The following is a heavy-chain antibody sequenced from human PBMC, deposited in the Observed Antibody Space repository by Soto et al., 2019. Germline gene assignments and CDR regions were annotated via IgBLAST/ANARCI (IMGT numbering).Heavy chain of an antibody. J-gene: IGHJ3*02. CDR3: ARHRCDSSGYDAFDI. CDR1: GYSFTSYW. Sequence: GESLKISCKGSGYSFTSYWIGWVRQMPGKGLEWKGIIYPGDSDTRYSPSFQGQVTISADKSISTAYLQWSSLKASDTAMYYCARHRCDSSGYDAFDIWGQGTMVTVSS. V-gene: IGHV5-51*01. CDR2: IYPGDSDT. D-gene: IGHD3-22*01.